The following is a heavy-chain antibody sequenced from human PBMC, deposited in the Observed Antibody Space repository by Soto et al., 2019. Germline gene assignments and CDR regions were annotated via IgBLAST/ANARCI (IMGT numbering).Heavy chain of an antibody. D-gene: IGHD6-13*01. J-gene: IGHJ5*02. Sequence: SQTLSIPCAISGDSFSSNSAAWSWIRQSPSRGLEWLGRTYYRSKWYNDYAVSVKSRITINPDTSKNQFSLQLNSVTPEDTAVYYCVRDYSSSWPKSRNWFDPWGQGTLVTVSS. CDR1: GDSFSSNSAA. V-gene: IGHV6-1*01. CDR2: TYYRSKWYN. CDR3: VRDYSSSWPKSRNWFDP.